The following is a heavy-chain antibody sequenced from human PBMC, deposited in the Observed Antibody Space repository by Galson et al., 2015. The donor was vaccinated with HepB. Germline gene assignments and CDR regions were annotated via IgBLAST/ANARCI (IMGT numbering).Heavy chain of an antibody. CDR2: IIPIFGTA. J-gene: IGHJ5*02. CDR1: GGTFRSYA. V-gene: IGHV1-69*13. CDR3: AIASSGWLQGGVWFDP. Sequence: SVKVSCKASGGTFRSYAITWVRQAPGQGLEWMGGIIPIFGTANYAQKFHGRIPITAEDSTNTTHMELSSLVSEVAAVYYCAIASSGWLQGGVWFDPWGQGTLVIVSS. D-gene: IGHD6-25*01.